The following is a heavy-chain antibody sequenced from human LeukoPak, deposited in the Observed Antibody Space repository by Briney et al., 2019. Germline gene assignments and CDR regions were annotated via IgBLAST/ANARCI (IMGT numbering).Heavy chain of an antibody. CDR2: ISSSSSYI. CDR3: ARDFGRVIDY. V-gene: IGHV3-21*01. D-gene: IGHD3/OR15-3a*01. CDR1: GFSVSSNY. J-gene: IGHJ4*02. Sequence: GGSLRLSCAASGFSVSSNYMSWVRQAPGKGLEWVSSISSSSSYIYYADSVKGRFTISRDNAKNSLYLQMNSLRAEDTAVYYCARDFGRVIDYWGQGTLVTVSS.